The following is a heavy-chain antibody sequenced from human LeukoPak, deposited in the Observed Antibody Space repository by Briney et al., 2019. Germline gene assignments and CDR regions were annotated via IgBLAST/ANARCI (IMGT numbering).Heavy chain of an antibody. D-gene: IGHD2-2*01. Sequence: GGPLRLSCAASGFTFSSYSMNWVRQAPGKGLEWVSSISSSSSYIYYADSVKGRLTISRDNAKNSLYLQMNSLRAEDTAVYYCATLRTPDIVVVPAAISGWFDPWGQGTLVTVSS. J-gene: IGHJ5*02. CDR2: ISSSSSYI. CDR1: GFTFSSYS. CDR3: ATLRTPDIVVVPAAISGWFDP. V-gene: IGHV3-21*01.